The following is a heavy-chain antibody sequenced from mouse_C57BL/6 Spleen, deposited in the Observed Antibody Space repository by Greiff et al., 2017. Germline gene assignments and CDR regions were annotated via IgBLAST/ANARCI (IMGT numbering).Heavy chain of an antibody. CDR3: ARGLPLYAMDY. J-gene: IGHJ4*01. CDR2: INPYNGGT. V-gene: IGHV1-19*01. CDR1: GYTFTDYY. Sequence: VQLQQSGPVLVKPGASVKMSCKASGYTFTDYYMNWVKQSHGKSLEWIGVINPYNGGTSYNQKFKGKATLTVDKSSSTAYMELNSLTSEDSAVYYCARGLPLYAMDYWGQGTSVTVSS. D-gene: IGHD5-5*01.